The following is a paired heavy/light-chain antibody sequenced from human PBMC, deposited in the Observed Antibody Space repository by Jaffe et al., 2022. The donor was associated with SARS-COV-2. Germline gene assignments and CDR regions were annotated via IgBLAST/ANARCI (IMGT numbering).Light chain of an antibody. CDR3: YSVDSSGNHRV. CDR2: EDS. Sequence: SSELTQPPSVSVSPGQTARITCSGDALSKRYAYWYQQKSGQAPVLVIYEDSKRPSGIPERFSGSSSGTMATLTISGAQVEDEVDYYCYSVDSSGNHRVFGGGTKLTVL. J-gene: IGLJ2*01. CDR1: ALSKRY. V-gene: IGLV3-10*01.
Heavy chain of an antibody. D-gene: IGHD1-26*01. CDR1: GFTFSIYE. J-gene: IGHJ6*02. CDR2: ISSSGDTI. V-gene: IGHV3-48*03. CDR3: ARDTGYVGSQYDYYYNYAMDV. Sequence: EVQLVESGGGLVQPGGSLRLSCAASGFTFSIYEMNWVRQAPGKGLEWVSYISSSGDTIYYADSVKGRFTISRDNARNSLYLQMNNLRAEDTAVYYCARDTGYVGSQYDYYYNYAMDVWGQGTTVTVSS.